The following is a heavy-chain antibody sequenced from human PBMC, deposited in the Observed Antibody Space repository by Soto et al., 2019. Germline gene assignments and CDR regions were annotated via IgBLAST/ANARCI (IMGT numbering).Heavy chain of an antibody. CDR3: AKEGGLSGSYYISSSYYFGY. D-gene: IGHD1-26*01. J-gene: IGHJ4*02. Sequence: QVQLVESGGGVVQPRRSLRLSCVASGFTFSSYGMHWVRQAPGKGLEWVAIISYDGSNTYYADSVKGRFTISRDNSKNTLYLQMNSLRAEDTSVYYCAKEGGLSGSYYISSSYYFGYWGLGTLVTVSS. V-gene: IGHV3-30*18. CDR2: ISYDGSNT. CDR1: GFTFSSYG.